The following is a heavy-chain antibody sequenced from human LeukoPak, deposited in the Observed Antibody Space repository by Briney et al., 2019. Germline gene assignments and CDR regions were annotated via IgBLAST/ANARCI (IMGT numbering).Heavy chain of an antibody. CDR2: IYYSGST. Sequence: SETLSLTCTVSGGSISSYYWSWIRQPPGKGLEWIGYIYYSGSTNYNPSLKSRVTISVDTSKNQFSLKLSSVTAADMAVYYCARAGIQLWFPNWFDPWGQGTLVTVSS. CDR1: GGSISSYY. D-gene: IGHD5-18*01. J-gene: IGHJ5*02. V-gene: IGHV4-59*01. CDR3: ARAGIQLWFPNWFDP.